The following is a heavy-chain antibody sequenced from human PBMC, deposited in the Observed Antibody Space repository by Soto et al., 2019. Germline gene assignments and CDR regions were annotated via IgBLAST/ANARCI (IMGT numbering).Heavy chain of an antibody. CDR1: GFPVSDNY. D-gene: IGHD5-12*01. Sequence: EVQLVESGGGLIQPGGSLRLSCAASGFPVSDNYMSWVRQAPGMGLEWVSVIYSGGSTYYADSVKGRFTISRDNSKNTLYFQMNSLRDEDTAVYYCARDRLGDGYNFIHYWGQGTLVTVSS. CDR2: IYSGGST. CDR3: ARDRLGDGYNFIHY. J-gene: IGHJ4*02. V-gene: IGHV3-53*01.